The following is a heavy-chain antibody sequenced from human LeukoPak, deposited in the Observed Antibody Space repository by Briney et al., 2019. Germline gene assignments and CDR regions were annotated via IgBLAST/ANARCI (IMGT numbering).Heavy chain of an antibody. Sequence: SGGSLRLSCTASGFTFGDYAMSWVRQAPGKGLEWVGFIRSKAYGGTTEYAASVKGRFTISRDDSKSIAYLQMNSLKTEDTALYYCTRGYTYGYPGVHFDYWGQGTLVTVSS. CDR1: GFTFGDYA. V-gene: IGHV3-49*04. CDR2: IRSKAYGGTT. CDR3: TRGYTYGYPGVHFDY. D-gene: IGHD5-18*01. J-gene: IGHJ4*02.